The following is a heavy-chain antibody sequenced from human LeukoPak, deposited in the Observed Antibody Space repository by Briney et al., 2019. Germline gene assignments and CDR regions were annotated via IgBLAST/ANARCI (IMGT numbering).Heavy chain of an antibody. CDR1: GYTFTSYG. D-gene: IGHD3-22*01. CDR3: ARVRYYYDNPNY. CDR2: ISAYNGNT. Sequence: ALVKVSCKASGYTFTSYGISWVRQAPGQGLEWMGWISAYNGNTNYAQKLQGRVTMTTDTSTSTAYMELRSLRSDDTAVYYCARVRYYYDNPNYWGQGTLVTVSS. J-gene: IGHJ4*02. V-gene: IGHV1-18*01.